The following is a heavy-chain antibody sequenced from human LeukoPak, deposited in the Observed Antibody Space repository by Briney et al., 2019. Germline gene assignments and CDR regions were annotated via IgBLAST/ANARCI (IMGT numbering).Heavy chain of an antibody. D-gene: IGHD4-17*01. CDR2: INHSGST. Sequence: SETLSLICAVYGGSFSGYYWSWIRQPPGKGLEWIGEINHSGSTNYNPSLKSRVTISVDTSKNQFSLKLSSVTAADTAVYYCARFYGLGYFDYWGQGTLVTVPS. CDR1: GGSFSGYY. CDR3: ARFYGLGYFDY. V-gene: IGHV4-34*01. J-gene: IGHJ4*02.